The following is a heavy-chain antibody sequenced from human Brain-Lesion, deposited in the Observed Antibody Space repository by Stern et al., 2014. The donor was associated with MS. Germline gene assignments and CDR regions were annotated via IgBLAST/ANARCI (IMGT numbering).Heavy chain of an antibody. J-gene: IGHJ5*02. D-gene: IGHD2-15*01. V-gene: IGHV4-39*01. Sequence: VQLEESGPGLVKPSETLSLTCTVAGGSVSSTSYAWAWIRQPPGKGLEWIGTIYYSGNTYYSPSLKSRLTISLDTSTNQFSLPLRSVTAADTAVYYCAGEEDIRYCSGGSCTGNWFDPWGQGTLVTVSS. CDR2: IYYSGNT. CDR1: GGSVSSTSYA. CDR3: AGEEDIRYCSGGSCTGNWFDP.